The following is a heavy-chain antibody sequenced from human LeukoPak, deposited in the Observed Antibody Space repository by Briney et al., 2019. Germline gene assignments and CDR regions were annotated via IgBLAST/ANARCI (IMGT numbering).Heavy chain of an antibody. Sequence: GGSLRLSCAASGFTFSSYAMSWVRQALGKGLEWVSAISGSGGGTYYSDSVKGRFTISRDNSKNTLYLQMNSLRAEDTAVYYCAKAPRYYYDSSGYPYYFDYWGQGTLVTVSS. CDR3: AKAPRYYYDSSGYPYYFDY. CDR1: GFTFSSYA. V-gene: IGHV3-23*01. J-gene: IGHJ4*02. CDR2: ISGSGGGT. D-gene: IGHD3-22*01.